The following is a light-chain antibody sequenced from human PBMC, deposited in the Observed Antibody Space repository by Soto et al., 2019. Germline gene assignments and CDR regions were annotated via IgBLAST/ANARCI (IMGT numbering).Light chain of an antibody. V-gene: IGKV3-15*01. Sequence: EIVMTQSPATLSVSPGEKATLSCSASQSVTSYLAWYQQTPGQAPRLLIQGASARATDVPARFSGSGSGTEFTITISSLQSEDFAVYYCQQYSNWPWTFGQGTKVDI. CDR2: GAS. CDR1: QSVTSY. CDR3: QQYSNWPWT. J-gene: IGKJ1*01.